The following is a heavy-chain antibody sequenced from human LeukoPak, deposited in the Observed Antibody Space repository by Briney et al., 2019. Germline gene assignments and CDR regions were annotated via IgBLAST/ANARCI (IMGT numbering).Heavy chain of an antibody. V-gene: IGHV3-21*04. CDR1: GFTFSSYS. J-gene: IGHJ4*02. CDR2: ISSSSSYI. D-gene: IGHD3-3*01. Sequence: PGGSLRLSCAASGFTFSSYSMNWVRQAPGKGLEWVSSISSSSSYIYYADSVKGRFTISRDNAKNSLYLQMNSLRAEDTAVYYCAKNGRVVIPAHWGQGTLVTVSS. CDR3: AKNGRVVIPAH.